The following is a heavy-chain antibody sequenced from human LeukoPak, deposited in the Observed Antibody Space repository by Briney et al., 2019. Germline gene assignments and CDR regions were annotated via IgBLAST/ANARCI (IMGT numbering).Heavy chain of an antibody. CDR3: ARDATGSSGWYGSAEYYFDY. CDR2: IYTSGST. D-gene: IGHD6-19*01. V-gene: IGHV4-4*07. Sequence: SETLSLTCTVSGGSISSYYWSWIRRPAGKGLEWIGRIYTSGSTNYNPSLKSRVTMSVDTSKNQFSLKLSSVTAADTAVYYCARDATGSSGWYGSAEYYFDYWGQGTLVTVSS. CDR1: GGSISSYY. J-gene: IGHJ4*02.